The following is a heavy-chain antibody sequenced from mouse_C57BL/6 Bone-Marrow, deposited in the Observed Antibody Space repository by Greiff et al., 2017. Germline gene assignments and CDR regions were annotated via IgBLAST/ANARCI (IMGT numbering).Heavy chain of an antibody. CDR3: TTWGMPP. V-gene: IGHV14-4*01. Sequence: EVKLMESGAELVRPGASVKLSCTASGFNIKDDYMHWVKQRPEQGLEWIGWIDPENGDTEYASKFQGKATITADTSSNTAYLQLSSLTSEDTAVYYCTTWGMPPWGQGTLVTVSA. J-gene: IGHJ3*01. D-gene: IGHD6-1*01. CDR2: IDPENGDT. CDR1: GFNIKDDY.